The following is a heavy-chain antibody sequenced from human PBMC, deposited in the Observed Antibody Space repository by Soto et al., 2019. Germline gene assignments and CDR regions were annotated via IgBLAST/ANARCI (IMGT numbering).Heavy chain of an antibody. CDR3: AREDSGWNDALYYYGMDV. CDR2: ISAYNGNT. D-gene: IGHD1-1*01. V-gene: IGHV1-18*01. Sequence: QVQLVQSGAEVKKPGASVKVSCKASGYTFTSYGISWVRQAPGQGLEWMGWISAYNGNTNYAQKLQSRSPTTTDTSTSTADMEQRSLRTDDTAVYYWAREDSGWNDALYYYGMDVWGQGTTVTVSS. J-gene: IGHJ6*02. CDR1: GYTFTSYG.